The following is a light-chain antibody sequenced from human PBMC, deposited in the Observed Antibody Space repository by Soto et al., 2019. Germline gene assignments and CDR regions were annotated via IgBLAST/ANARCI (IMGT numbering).Light chain of an antibody. J-gene: IGKJ5*01. Sequence: EIVLTQSPGNLSLSPGERATLSCRASQSVSSSYLAWYQQKPGQXPRLLIYDAYNRATGIPPRFSGSGSGTDFTLTISSLEPEDSAVYYGQQRHMWPITFGQGTRLEIK. V-gene: IGKV3D-20*02. CDR1: QSVSSSY. CDR3: QQRHMWPIT. CDR2: DAY.